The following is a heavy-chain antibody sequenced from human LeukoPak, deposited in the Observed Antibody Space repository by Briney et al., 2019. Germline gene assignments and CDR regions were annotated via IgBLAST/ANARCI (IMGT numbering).Heavy chain of an antibody. Sequence: GGSLRLSCAVSGFTFTNYWMTWVRQAPGKGLEWVANIDQDETEKFYVDSVVGRFTISRDNGKNFLYLQMNSLRAEDTAVYYCARDRFSSGWYHQGPPDYWGQGTLVTVSS. V-gene: IGHV3-7*01. D-gene: IGHD6-19*01. CDR1: GFTFTNYW. J-gene: IGHJ4*02. CDR3: ARDRFSSGWYHQGPPDY. CDR2: IDQDETEK.